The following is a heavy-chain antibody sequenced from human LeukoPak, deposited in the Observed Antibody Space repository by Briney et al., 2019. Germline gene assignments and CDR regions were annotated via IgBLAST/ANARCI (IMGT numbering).Heavy chain of an antibody. CDR2: INAGNGNT. CDR3: ARTTRSWYEDNDAFDI. V-gene: IGHV1-3*01. Sequence: ASVKVSCKASAYTFTIYTIHWVRQAPGQRLEWMGWINAGNGNTRYSQNFQSRVTITRDTSATTAYMELSSLRSEDTAVYYCARTTRSWYEDNDAFDIWGQGTTVTVSS. J-gene: IGHJ3*02. D-gene: IGHD6-13*01. CDR1: AYTFTIYT.